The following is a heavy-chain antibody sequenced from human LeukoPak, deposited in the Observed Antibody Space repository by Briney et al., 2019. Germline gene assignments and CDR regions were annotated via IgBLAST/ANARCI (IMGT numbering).Heavy chain of an antibody. CDR1: GFTFSSYW. V-gene: IGHV3-7*01. CDR3: ARGNGNYRYYLDY. D-gene: IGHD1-7*01. J-gene: IGHJ4*02. CDR2: IKQDGSEK. Sequence: GGSLRLSCAASGFTFSSYWMSWVRQAPGKGLEWVANIKQDGSEKYYVDSVKGRFTISRDNAKNSLYLQMNSLRAEDTAVYYCARGNGNYRYYLDYWGQGTLVTVSS.